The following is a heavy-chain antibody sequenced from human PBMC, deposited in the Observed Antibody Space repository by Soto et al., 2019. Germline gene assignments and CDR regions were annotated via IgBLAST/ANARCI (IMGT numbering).Heavy chain of an antibody. CDR2: IIHSGST. J-gene: IGHJ4*01. Sequence: QVQLQQWGAGLLKPSETLSLTCAVYGGSFSGYYWNWISQSPGKGLEWIGEIIHSGSTNYNPSLKSRVTMSVDTSKSHFSLKLRSVTAADTAVYDCPDHRMAYWGNGTLVSVSA. CDR3: PDHRMAY. V-gene: IGHV4-34*12. D-gene: IGHD2-8*01. CDR1: GGSFSGYY.